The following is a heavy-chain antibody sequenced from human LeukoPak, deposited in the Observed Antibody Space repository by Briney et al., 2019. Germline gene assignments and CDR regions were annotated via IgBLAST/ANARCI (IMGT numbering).Heavy chain of an antibody. CDR1: GYTFTDYY. Sequence: ASVKVSRQASGYTFTDYYMHWVQQAPGKGLEWMGRVDPEDGETIYAEKFQGRVTITADTSTDTAYMELSSLRSEDTAVYYCATASYYGGFAFDIWGKGTMVTVSS. D-gene: IGHD4-23*01. V-gene: IGHV1-69-2*01. J-gene: IGHJ3*02. CDR3: ATASYYGGFAFDI. CDR2: VDPEDGET.